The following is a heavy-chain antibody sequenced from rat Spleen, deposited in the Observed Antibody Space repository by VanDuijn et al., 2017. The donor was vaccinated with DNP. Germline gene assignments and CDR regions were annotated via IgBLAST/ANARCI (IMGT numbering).Heavy chain of an antibody. V-gene: IGHV3-3*01. J-gene: IGHJ1*01. Sequence: EVQLQESGPGLVEPSQSLSLTCSVTGYSITSCCRWTWIRKFPGHKLEWMGYINSAGSTNYNPSLKGRISITRNTSKNQSILQLNSVTTWDTAKIYCERGGGGIWFAYWGPGTMVTVSS. CDR2: INSAGST. CDR1: GYSITSCCR. CDR3: ERGGGGIWFAY. D-gene: IGHD4-6*01.